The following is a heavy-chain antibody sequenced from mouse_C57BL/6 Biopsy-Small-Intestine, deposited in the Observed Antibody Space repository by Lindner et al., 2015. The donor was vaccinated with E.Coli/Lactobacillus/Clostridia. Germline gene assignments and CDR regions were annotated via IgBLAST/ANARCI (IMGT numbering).Heavy chain of an antibody. Sequence: SVKVSCKASGYTLSSYGIGWLRQAPGQGLEWMGWISSFNANTNYAPKFQGRVTMTRDTSTNTAYMDLRSLISDDTAVYFCARLRPNYYDSPEFLDLQFWGQGTLVTVSS. V-gene: IGHV1-81*01. J-gene: IGHJ1*01. CDR1: GYTLSSYG. CDR2: ISSFNANT. D-gene: IGHD1-1*01. CDR3: ARLRPNYYDSPEFLDLQF.